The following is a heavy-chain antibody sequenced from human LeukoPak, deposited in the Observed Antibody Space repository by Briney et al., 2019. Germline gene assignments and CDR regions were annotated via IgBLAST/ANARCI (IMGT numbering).Heavy chain of an antibody. CDR3: AGEVLGYCSSTSCYTDYYYYYMDV. CDR1: GYSISSGYY. J-gene: IGHJ6*03. CDR2: IYYSDST. V-gene: IGHV4-38-2*02. Sequence: KPSETLSLTCDVSGYSISSGYYWGWIRQPPGKGLEWIGNIYYSDSTYYNPSLRGRATISVDTSKNQFSLKLTSVTAADTAVYYCAGEVLGYCSSTSCYTDYYYYYMDVWGKGTTVTVSS. D-gene: IGHD2-2*02.